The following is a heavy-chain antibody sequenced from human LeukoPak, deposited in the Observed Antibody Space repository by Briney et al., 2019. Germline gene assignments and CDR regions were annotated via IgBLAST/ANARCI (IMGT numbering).Heavy chain of an antibody. J-gene: IGHJ4*02. V-gene: IGHV3-23*01. CDR1: GFTFSTYD. D-gene: IGHD2-8*01. Sequence: GGSLRLSCAASGFTFSTYDMGWVRQAPGKGLEWVSVISGSGTGGITYYADSVRGRFTISRDNSKNTLYLQMNSLRAEDTAVYYCARDSIYCTNGVCLDYWGQGTLVTVSS. CDR3: ARDSIYCTNGVCLDY. CDR2: ISGSGTGGIT.